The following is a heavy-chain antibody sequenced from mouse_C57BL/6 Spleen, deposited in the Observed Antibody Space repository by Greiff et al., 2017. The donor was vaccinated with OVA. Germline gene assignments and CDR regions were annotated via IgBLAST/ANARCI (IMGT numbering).Heavy chain of an antibody. J-gene: IGHJ4*01. D-gene: IGHD2-2*01. V-gene: IGHV1-54*01. CDR2: INPGSGGT. CDR3: ARWGYDDAMDY. CDR1: GYAFTNYL. Sequence: QVQLQQSGAELVRPGTSVKVSCKASGYAFTNYLIEWVKQRPGQGLEWIGVINPGSGGTNYNEKFKGKATLTADKSSSTAYMQLSSLTSEDSAVYFCARWGYDDAMDYWGQGTSVTVSS.